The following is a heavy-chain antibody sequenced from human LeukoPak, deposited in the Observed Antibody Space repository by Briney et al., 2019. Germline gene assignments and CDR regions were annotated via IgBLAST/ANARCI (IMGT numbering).Heavy chain of an antibody. J-gene: IGHJ4*02. V-gene: IGHV3-9*01. CDR2: ISWNSGSI. CDR1: GFTFDDYA. D-gene: IGHD1/OR15-1a*01. CDR3: AKDISRYAGPTYDY. Sequence: GGSLRLSCAASGFTFDDYAMHWVRQAPGKGLEWVSGISWNSGSIGYADSVKGRFTISRDNAKNSLYLQMNSPRAEDTALYYCAKDISRYAGPTYDYWGQGTLVTVSS.